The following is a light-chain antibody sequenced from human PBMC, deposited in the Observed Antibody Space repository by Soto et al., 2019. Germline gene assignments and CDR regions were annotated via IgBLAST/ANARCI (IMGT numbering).Light chain of an antibody. CDR1: QSVSSTS. V-gene: IGKV3-20*01. J-gene: IGKJ2*01. Sequence: EIVLTQSPVTLSLSPGERATLSCGASQSVSSTSFAWYQQKPGQAPRLLTYGASSRATGIPDRFSGSGSGTDFTLTISRLEPEDFAVYYCQQYENLPFTYGQGTKLEIK. CDR2: GAS. CDR3: QQYENLPFT.